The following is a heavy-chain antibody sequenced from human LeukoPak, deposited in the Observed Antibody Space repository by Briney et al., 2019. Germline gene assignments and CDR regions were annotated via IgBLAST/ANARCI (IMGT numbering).Heavy chain of an antibody. V-gene: IGHV1-18*01. J-gene: IGHJ4*02. CDR3: ARGSPPRRNYDSSGYYSYYFDH. D-gene: IGHD3-22*01. Sequence: ASVKVSCKASGYTFTGYGVSWVRQAPGQGLEWMGWISAYNGNTKYAQEFQGRVTMTTDTSTSTAYMELRSLRSDDTAVYYCARGSPPRRNYDSSGYYSYYFDHWGQGTLVTVSS. CDR2: ISAYNGNT. CDR1: GYTFTGYG.